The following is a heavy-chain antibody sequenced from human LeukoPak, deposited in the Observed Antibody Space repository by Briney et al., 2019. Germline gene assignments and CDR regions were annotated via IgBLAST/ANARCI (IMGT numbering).Heavy chain of an antibody. CDR1: GFTFSSYA. V-gene: IGHV3-30-3*01. J-gene: IGHJ4*02. CDR2: ISYDGSNK. Sequence: GGSLRLPCAASGFTFSSYAMHWVRQAPGKGLEWVAVISYDGSNKYYADSVKGRFTISRDNSKNTLYLQMNSLRAEDTAVYYCARAPRGLNRYNWNLYYFDHWGQGTLVTVSS. CDR3: ARAPRGLNRYNWNLYYFDH. D-gene: IGHD1-7*01.